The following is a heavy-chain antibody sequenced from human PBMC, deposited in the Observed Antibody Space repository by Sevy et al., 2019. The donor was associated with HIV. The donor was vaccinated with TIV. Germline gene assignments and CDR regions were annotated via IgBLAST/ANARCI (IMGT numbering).Heavy chain of an antibody. Sequence: SDTLSLTCTVSGGSISSYYWSWIRQPPGKGLEWIGYIYYSGSTNYNPSLKSRVTISVDTSKNQFSLKLSSVTAADTAVYYCARDRSPYGMDVWGQGTTVTVSS. J-gene: IGHJ6*02. CDR1: GGSISSYY. V-gene: IGHV4-59*01. CDR2: IYYSGST. CDR3: ARDRSPYGMDV.